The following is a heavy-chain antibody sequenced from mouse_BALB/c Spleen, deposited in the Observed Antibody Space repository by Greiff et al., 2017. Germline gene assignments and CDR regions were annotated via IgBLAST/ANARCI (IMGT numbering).Heavy chain of an antibody. Sequence: VQLQQSGPELEKPGASVKISCKASGYSFTGYNMNWVKQSNGKSLEWIGNIDPYYGGTSYNHKFKGKATLTVDKSSSTADMQLKSLTSEDSAVYYCARRGDYYGSSPFDYWGQGTTLTVSS. V-gene: IGHV1-39*01. CDR2: IDPYYGGT. CDR1: GYSFTGYN. D-gene: IGHD1-1*01. J-gene: IGHJ2*01. CDR3: ARRGDYYGSSPFDY.